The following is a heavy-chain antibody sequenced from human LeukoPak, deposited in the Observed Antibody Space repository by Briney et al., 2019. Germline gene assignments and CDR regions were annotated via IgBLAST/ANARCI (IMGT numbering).Heavy chain of an antibody. CDR1: GYTFTSYG. Sequence: ASVKVSCKASGYTFTSYGISWVRQAPGQGLEWMGWISAYNGNTNYAQKLQGRVTMTTDTSTSTAYMELRSLRSDDTAVYYCARDGDRWELLVGSAFDIWGQGTMVTVSS. CDR3: ARDGDRWELLVGSAFDI. J-gene: IGHJ3*02. CDR2: ISAYNGNT. V-gene: IGHV1-18*01. D-gene: IGHD1-26*01.